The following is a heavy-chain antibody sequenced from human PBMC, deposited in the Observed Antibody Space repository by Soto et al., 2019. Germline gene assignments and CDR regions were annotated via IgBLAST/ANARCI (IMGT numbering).Heavy chain of an antibody. V-gene: IGHV1-58*01. CDR2: IVVGSGNT. J-gene: IGHJ6*02. D-gene: IGHD2-15*01. CDR1: GFTFTSSA. Sequence: SVKVSCKASGFTFTSSAVQWVRQARGQRLGWIGWIVVGSGNTNYAQKFQERVTITRDMSTSTAYMELSSLRSEDTAVYYCAADPYVAVGAQHLLRYYYYYGMDVWGQ. CDR3: AADPYVAVGAQHLLRYYYYYGMDV.